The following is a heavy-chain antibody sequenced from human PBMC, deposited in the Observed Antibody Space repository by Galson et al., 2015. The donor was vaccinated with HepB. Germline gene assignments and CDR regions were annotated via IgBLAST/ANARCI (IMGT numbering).Heavy chain of an antibody. Sequence: SLRLSCAASGFTVSSNYMSWVRQAPGKGLEWVSVISSGDNTYYADSVKGRFTISRDNSKNTVYLQMHSLRADETAVYYCASGINLALDSWGQGTLVTVSS. D-gene: IGHD1-1*01. CDR1: GFTVSSNY. V-gene: IGHV3-66*01. CDR2: ISSGDNT. CDR3: ASGINLALDS. J-gene: IGHJ4*02.